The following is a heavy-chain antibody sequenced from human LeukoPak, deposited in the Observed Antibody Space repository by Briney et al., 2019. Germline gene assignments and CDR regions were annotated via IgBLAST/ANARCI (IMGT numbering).Heavy chain of an antibody. CDR2: VSSSSSTI. J-gene: IGHJ3*02. CDR1: GFTFSSYS. Sequence: GGSLRLSCAASGFTFSSYSMNWVRQAPGKGLEWVSYVSSSSSTIYYADSVKGRFTISRDNAKNSLYLQMNSLRAEDTAVYYCARDSSSAPGAFDIWGQGTMVTVSS. CDR3: ARDSSSAPGAFDI. D-gene: IGHD6-13*01. V-gene: IGHV3-48*04.